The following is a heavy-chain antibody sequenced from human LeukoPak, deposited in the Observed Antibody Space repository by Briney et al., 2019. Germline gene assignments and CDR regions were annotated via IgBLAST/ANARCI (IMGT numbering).Heavy chain of an antibody. CDR2: IYASGST. CDR1: GGSISSGNYY. V-gene: IGHV4-61*02. J-gene: IGHJ4*02. CDR3: AREWYCSSTSCYQTFDY. Sequence: SQTLSLTCTVSGGSISSGNYYWSWIRQPAGKGLEWIGRIYASGSTNHNPSLKSRVTISIDTSKNQFSLKLSSVTAADTAVYYCAREWYCSSTSCYQTFDYWGQGTLVTVSS. D-gene: IGHD2-2*01.